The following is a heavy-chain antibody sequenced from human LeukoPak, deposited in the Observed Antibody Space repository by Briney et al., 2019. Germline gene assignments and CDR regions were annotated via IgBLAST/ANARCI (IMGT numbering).Heavy chain of an antibody. CDR3: AKRVGYSSGWYPHYAY. V-gene: IGHV3-23*01. D-gene: IGHD6-19*01. CDR1: GFTFSSYA. Sequence: PGGSLRLSCAASGFTFSSYAVNWVRQAPGKGLEWVSGISGSGDITYHADSVKGRFTISRDNSKNTLYLQVNNLTGEDTAVYYCAKRVGYSSGWYPHYAYWGQGTLVTVSS. CDR2: ISGSGDIT. J-gene: IGHJ4*02.